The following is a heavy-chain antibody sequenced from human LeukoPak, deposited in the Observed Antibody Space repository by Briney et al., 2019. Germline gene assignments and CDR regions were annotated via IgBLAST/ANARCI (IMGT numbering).Heavy chain of an antibody. CDR1: GYTFTSYG. Sequence: ASVKVSCKASGYTFTSYGISWVRQAPGQGLEWMGWISAYNGNTNYAQNLQGRVTMTTDTSTSTAYMELRSLRSDDTAVYYCAREGYGSGSYYSQYYFDYWGQGTLVTVSS. D-gene: IGHD3-10*01. CDR2: ISAYNGNT. J-gene: IGHJ4*02. V-gene: IGHV1-18*01. CDR3: AREGYGSGSYYSQYYFDY.